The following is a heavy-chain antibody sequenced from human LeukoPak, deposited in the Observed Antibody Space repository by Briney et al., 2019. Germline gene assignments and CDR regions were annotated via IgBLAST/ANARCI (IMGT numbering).Heavy chain of an antibody. Sequence: PSETLSLTCAVYGGSFSGYYWSWIRQPPGKGLEWTGEINHSGSTNYNPSLKSRVTISVDTSKNQFSLKLSSVTAADTAVYYCARGGVVVAAIDYWGQGTLVTVSS. CDR3: ARGGVVVAAIDY. J-gene: IGHJ4*02. CDR2: INHSGST. D-gene: IGHD2-15*01. CDR1: GGSFSGYY. V-gene: IGHV4-34*01.